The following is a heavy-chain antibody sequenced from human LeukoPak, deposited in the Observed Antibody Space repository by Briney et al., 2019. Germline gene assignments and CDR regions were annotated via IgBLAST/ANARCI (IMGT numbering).Heavy chain of an antibody. CDR2: SRNKANSYTT. V-gene: IGHV3-72*01. CDR1: GFTLSDHY. J-gene: IGHJ3*02. CDR3: ARVRIVATKGAFDI. Sequence: GGSLRLSCAASGFTLSDHYMDWVRQAPGKGLEWVGRSRNKANSYTTEYAASVKGRFTISRDDSKNSLYLQINSLKTEDTAVYYCARVRIVATKGAFDIWGQGTMVTVSS. D-gene: IGHD5-12*01.